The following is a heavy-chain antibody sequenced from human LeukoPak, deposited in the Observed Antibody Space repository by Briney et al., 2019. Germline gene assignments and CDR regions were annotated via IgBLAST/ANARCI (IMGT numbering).Heavy chain of an antibody. J-gene: IGHJ4*02. CDR2: IYYSGST. Sequence: SETLSLTCTVSGGSVNSGSYYWSWIRQPPGKGLEWIGYIYYSGSTNYNPSLKSRVTISVDTSKNQFSLKLSSVTAADTAVYYCARWFYYDSSGYCSPLWGQGTLVTVSS. CDR1: GGSVNSGSYY. CDR3: ARWFYYDSSGYCSPL. V-gene: IGHV4-61*01. D-gene: IGHD3-22*01.